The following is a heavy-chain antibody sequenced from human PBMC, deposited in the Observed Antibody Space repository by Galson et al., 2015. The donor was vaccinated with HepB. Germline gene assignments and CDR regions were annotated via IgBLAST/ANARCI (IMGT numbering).Heavy chain of an antibody. D-gene: IGHD3-10*01. CDR2: IDWDDDK. CDR3: ARILCPPYYYGSGSHYYYYYYGMDV. Sequence: PALVKPTQTLTLTCTFSGFSLSTSGMCVSWIRQPPGKALEWLALIDWDDDKYYSTSLKTRLTISKDTSKNQVVLTMTNMDPVVTATYYCARILCPPYYYGSGSHYYYYYYGMDVWGQGTTVTVSS. V-gene: IGHV2-70*01. CDR1: GFSLSTSGMC. J-gene: IGHJ6*02.